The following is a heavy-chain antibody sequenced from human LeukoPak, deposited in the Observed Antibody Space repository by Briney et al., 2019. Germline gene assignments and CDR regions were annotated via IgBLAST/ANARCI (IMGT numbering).Heavy chain of an antibody. Sequence: SETLSLTCAVYGGSFSGYYWSWIRQPPGKGLEWIGEINHSGSTNYNPSLKSRVTISVDTSKNQFSLKLSSVTAADTAVYYCARGRSYYDFWSGYSKYYFDYWGQGTLVTVSS. CDR1: GGSFSGYY. CDR3: ARGRSYYDFWSGYSKYYFDY. J-gene: IGHJ4*02. V-gene: IGHV4-34*01. D-gene: IGHD3-3*01. CDR2: INHSGST.